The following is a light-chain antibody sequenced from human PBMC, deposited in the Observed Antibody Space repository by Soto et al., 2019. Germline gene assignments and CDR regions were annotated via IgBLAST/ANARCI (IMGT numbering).Light chain of an antibody. Sequence: DVQMTQSPSSLSASMGDTVAITCRASQGIRNYLAWYQQKPGKAPKLLIYAASSLQSGVPSRFSGSGSGADFILTISSLQSEDFATYYCQQSYSTPITFGQGTRLEIK. CDR2: AAS. CDR1: QGIRNY. J-gene: IGKJ5*01. CDR3: QQSYSTPIT. V-gene: IGKV1-39*01.